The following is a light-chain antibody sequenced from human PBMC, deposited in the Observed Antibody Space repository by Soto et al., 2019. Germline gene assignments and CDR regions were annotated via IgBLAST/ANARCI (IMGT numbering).Light chain of an antibody. CDR2: SSN. J-gene: IGLJ1*01. Sequence: QSVLTQPPSASGTPGQRVTISCSGSSSNIGSNTVNWYQQLPGTAPKLHIYSSNQRPSGVPDRFSGSKSGTSASLAISGLQSEDEADYYCAAWDVSLNGPVFGTGTKVTVL. CDR1: SSNIGSNT. V-gene: IGLV1-44*01. CDR3: AAWDVSLNGPV.